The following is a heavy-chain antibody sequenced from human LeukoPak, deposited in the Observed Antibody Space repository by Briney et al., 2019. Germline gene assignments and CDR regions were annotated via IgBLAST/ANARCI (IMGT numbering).Heavy chain of an antibody. Sequence: GGSLRLSCAASGFTVSSNYMSWVRQAPGKGLEWVSVIHSGGSTYYADCVKGKLTTTRNNCKKTFYLQMSRRSAEEAAVYFCTYRGSRSSIDYWGEGTLVTVSS. D-gene: IGHD6-13*01. CDR2: IHSGGST. CDR1: GFTVSSNY. J-gene: IGHJ4*02. V-gene: IGHV3-66*01. CDR3: TYRGSRSSIDY.